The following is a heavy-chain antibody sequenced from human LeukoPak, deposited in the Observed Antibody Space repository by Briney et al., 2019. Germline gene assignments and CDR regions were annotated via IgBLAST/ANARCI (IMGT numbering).Heavy chain of an antibody. CDR2: ISYDGSNK. Sequence: GGSLRLSCAASGFTFSSYAMHWVRQAPGKGLEWVAVISYDGSNKYYADSVKGRFTISRDNSKNTLYLQMNSLRAEDTAVYYCAGENYDFWSGTYYYYYYMDVWGKGTTVTVSS. D-gene: IGHD3-3*01. J-gene: IGHJ6*03. V-gene: IGHV3-30-3*01. CDR3: AGENYDFWSGTYYYYYYMDV. CDR1: GFTFSSYA.